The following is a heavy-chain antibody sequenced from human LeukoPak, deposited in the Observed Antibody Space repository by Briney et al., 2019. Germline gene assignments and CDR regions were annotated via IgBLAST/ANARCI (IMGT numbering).Heavy chain of an antibody. CDR2: MNPNKCNT. CDR3: ARDLVDNACDF. V-gene: IGHV1-8*02. Sequence: GASVRVSCKAAGYTVTSYDIIGLRQATGQGPEWMGWMNPNKCNTGYVQKLQGRPTMTRDTSISTAYMELSSLRSEDTAVYYCARDLVDNACDFWGQGTLVTVSS. CDR1: GYTVTSYD. J-gene: IGHJ4*02. D-gene: IGHD2-8*01.